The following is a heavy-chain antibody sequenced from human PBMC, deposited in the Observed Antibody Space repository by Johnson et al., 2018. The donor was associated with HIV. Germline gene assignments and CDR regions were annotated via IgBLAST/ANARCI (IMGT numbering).Heavy chain of an antibody. J-gene: IGHJ3*02. CDR2: IKQDGSEK. D-gene: IGHD4-11*01. Sequence: VQLVESGGGVVQPGRSLRLSCAASGFTFRSYWMTWVRQAPGNGLEWVANIKQDGSEKYYVDSVKGRFTISRDNAKNSLYLQMNGLRAEDTAVYYCARNEYSNYGGSDAFDSWGQGTMVTVPS. CDR1: GFTFRSYW. V-gene: IGHV3-7*01. CDR3: ARNEYSNYGGSDAFDS.